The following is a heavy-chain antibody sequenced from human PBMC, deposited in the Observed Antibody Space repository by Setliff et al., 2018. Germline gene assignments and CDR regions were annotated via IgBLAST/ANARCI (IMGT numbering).Heavy chain of an antibody. D-gene: IGHD3-22*01. CDR3: ARELTTYYYDSSGYYNDY. V-gene: IGHV3-11*06. Sequence: GGSLRLSCAASGFTFSDYYMSWIRQAPGKGLEWVSYYVDSVKGRFTISRDNAKNSLYLQMNSLRAEDTAVYYCARELTTYYYDSSGYYNDYWGQGTLVTVSS. CDR1: GFTFSDYY. J-gene: IGHJ4*02.